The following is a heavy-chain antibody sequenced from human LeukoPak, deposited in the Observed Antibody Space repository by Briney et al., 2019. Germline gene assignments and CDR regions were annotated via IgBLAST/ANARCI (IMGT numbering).Heavy chain of an antibody. CDR1: GFTCCDYY. CDR3: AGTGELYS. Sequence: AGTLSLYCAAYGFTCCDYYMIWLRHAPGQGLEWVSYISSSGNAIYYADSVKGRFTISRDNAKNSLYLQMNSLRAEDTAVYYCAGTGELYSWGQGTLVTVSS. J-gene: IGHJ4*02. D-gene: IGHD7-27*01. CDR2: ISSSGNAI. V-gene: IGHV3-11*01.